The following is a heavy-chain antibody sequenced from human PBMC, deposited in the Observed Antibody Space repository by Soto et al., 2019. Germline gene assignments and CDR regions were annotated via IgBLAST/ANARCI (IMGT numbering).Heavy chain of an antibody. V-gene: IGHV3-33*01. D-gene: IGHD1-26*01. J-gene: IGHJ4*02. CDR3: ARDHEGANEFDY. CDR1: GFTFSSYG. CDR2: IWYDGSNK. Sequence: GGSLRLSCAASGFTFSSYGMHWVRQAPGKGLEWVAVIWYDGSNKYYADSVKGRFTISRDNSKNTLYLQMNSLRAEDTAVYYCARDHEGANEFDYWGQGTLVTVSS.